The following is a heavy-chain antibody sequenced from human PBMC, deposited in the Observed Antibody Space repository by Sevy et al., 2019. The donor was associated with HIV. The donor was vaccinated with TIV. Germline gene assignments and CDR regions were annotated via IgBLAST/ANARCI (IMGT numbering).Heavy chain of an antibody. CDR1: RFTFSSYA. D-gene: IGHD3-3*01. CDR2: ISGSGGST. CDR3: AKATYDFWSGPIDY. Sequence: GGSLRLSCAASRFTFSSYAMSWVRQAPGKGLEWVSAISGSGGSTYYADSVKGRFTISRDNSKNTLYLQMNSLRAEDTAVYYCAKATYDFWSGPIDYWGQGTLVTVSS. V-gene: IGHV3-23*01. J-gene: IGHJ4*02.